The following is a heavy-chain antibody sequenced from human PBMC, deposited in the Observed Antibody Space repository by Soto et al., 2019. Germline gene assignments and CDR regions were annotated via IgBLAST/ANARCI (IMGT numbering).Heavy chain of an antibody. D-gene: IGHD5-18*01. J-gene: IGHJ4*02. CDR2: ISYDGSNK. V-gene: IGHV3-30*18. Sequence: GGSLRLSCAASGFTFSSYGMHWVRQAPGKGLEWVAVISYDGSNKYYADSVKGRFIISRDNAKNSLYLQMNSLRAEDTALYYCAKAVGSYGNFDYWGQGTLVTVSS. CDR1: GFTFSSYG. CDR3: AKAVGSYGNFDY.